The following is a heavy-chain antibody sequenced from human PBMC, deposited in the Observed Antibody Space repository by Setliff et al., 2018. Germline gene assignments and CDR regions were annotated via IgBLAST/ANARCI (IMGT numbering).Heavy chain of an antibody. CDR1: GGSISSDI. CDR3: ARGINNVSWTPKY. V-gene: IGHV4-4*08. CDR2: IHTGST. Sequence: SETLSLTCTVSGGSISSDIWSWIRQPPGKGLEWIGQIHTGSTNYNPSLRSRVTISVDMSKNQFSLKLNSVTAADTAVYYCARGINNVSWTPKYWGQGTLVTVSS. J-gene: IGHJ4*02. D-gene: IGHD1-20*01.